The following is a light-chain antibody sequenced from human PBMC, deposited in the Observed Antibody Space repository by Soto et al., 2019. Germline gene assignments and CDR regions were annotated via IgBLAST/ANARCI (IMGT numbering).Light chain of an antibody. CDR1: VLGETY. Sequence: SYELTQPSSVSVSPGQTVRITCSGDVLGETYARWFQQKPGQAPVLVIYKDSERPSGIPERFSGSSSGTTVTLTISGAQVEDEADYYCYSATDNNLVFGGGTKLTVL. CDR2: KDS. V-gene: IGLV3-27*01. CDR3: YSATDNNLV. J-gene: IGLJ2*01.